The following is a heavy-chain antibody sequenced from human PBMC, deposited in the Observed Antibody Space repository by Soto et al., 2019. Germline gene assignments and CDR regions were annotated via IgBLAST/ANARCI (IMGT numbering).Heavy chain of an antibody. CDR2: IYYSGST. J-gene: IGHJ6*02. CDR1: GGSISSSSYY. V-gene: IGHV4-39*01. CDR3: ASRYDFWSGYYRDYYYGMDV. D-gene: IGHD3-3*01. Sequence: SETLSLTCTVSGGSISSSSYYWGWIRQPPGKGLEWIGSIYYSGSTYYNPSLKSRVTISVDTSKNQFSLKLSSVTAADTAVYYCASRYDFWSGYYRDYYYGMDVWGQGTTVTVSS.